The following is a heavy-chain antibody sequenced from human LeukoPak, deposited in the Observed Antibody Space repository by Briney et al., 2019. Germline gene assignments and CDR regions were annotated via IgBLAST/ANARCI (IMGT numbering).Heavy chain of an antibody. CDR2: ISAYNGNT. CDR1: GYTFTSYG. J-gene: IGHJ6*03. V-gene: IGHV1-18*01. CDR3: ARSRYCSGGSCSSYYYYYYMDV. Sequence: ASVKVSCKASGYTFTSYGISWVRQAPGQGLEWMGWISAYNGNTNYAQKLQGRVTMTTDTSTGTAYMELRSLRSDDTAVYYCARSRYCSGGSCSSYYYYYYMDVWGKGTTVTVSS. D-gene: IGHD2-15*01.